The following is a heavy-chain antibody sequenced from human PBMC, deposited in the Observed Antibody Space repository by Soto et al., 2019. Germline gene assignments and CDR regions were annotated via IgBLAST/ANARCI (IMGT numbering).Heavy chain of an antibody. J-gene: IGHJ4*02. CDR1: GFTFSSYS. CDR3: ARATVTIDY. CDR2: ISSSSSTI. V-gene: IGHV3-48*01. Sequence: GGSLRLSCAASGFTFSSYSMNWVRQAPGKGLEWVSYISSSSSTIYYADSVKGRFTISRDNAKNSPYLQMNSLRAEDTAVYYCARATVTIDYWGQGTLVTVSS. D-gene: IGHD4-4*01.